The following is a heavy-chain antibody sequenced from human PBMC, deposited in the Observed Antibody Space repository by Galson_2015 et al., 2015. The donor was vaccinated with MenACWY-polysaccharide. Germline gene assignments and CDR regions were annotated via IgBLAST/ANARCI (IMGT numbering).Heavy chain of an antibody. Sequence: SLRLSCAASGFTFTDYYMTWIRQAPGKGLEWVSHISHSGNTVYVADSVMGRLAISRDNDKNSLYLEMNSLRVEDTAVYFCARYPKTVTARPLYGLDVWGQGTAVIVS. CDR1: GFTFTDYY. V-gene: IGHV3-11*01. D-gene: IGHD6-6*01. J-gene: IGHJ6*02. CDR2: ISHSGNTV. CDR3: ARYPKTVTARPLYGLDV.